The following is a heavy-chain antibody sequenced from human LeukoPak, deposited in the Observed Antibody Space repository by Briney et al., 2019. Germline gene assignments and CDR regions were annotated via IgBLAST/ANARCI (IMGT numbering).Heavy chain of an antibody. J-gene: IGHJ4*02. Sequence: GASVKVSCKASGYTFTSYAMNWVRQAPGRGLEWMGWINTNTGNPTYAQGFTGRFVFSLDTSVSTAYLQISSLKAEDTAVYYCARDTETVVDNSLGYWGQGTLVTVSS. CDR3: ARDTETVVDNSLGY. CDR2: INTNTGNP. D-gene: IGHD4-23*01. CDR1: GYTFTSYA. V-gene: IGHV7-4-1*02.